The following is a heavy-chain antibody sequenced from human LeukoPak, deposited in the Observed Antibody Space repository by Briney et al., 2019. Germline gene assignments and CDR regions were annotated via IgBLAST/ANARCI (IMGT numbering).Heavy chain of an antibody. D-gene: IGHD2-8*01. CDR3: ARANLGYCTNGVCFPTKVNWFDP. Sequence: ASVKVSCKASGYTFTSYGISWVRQAPGQGLEWMGWINTNTGNPTYAQGFTGRFVFSLDTSVSTAYLQISSLKAEDTAVYYCARANLGYCTNGVCFPTKVNWFDPWGQGTLVTVSS. V-gene: IGHV7-4-1*02. J-gene: IGHJ5*02. CDR2: INTNTGNP. CDR1: GYTFTSYG.